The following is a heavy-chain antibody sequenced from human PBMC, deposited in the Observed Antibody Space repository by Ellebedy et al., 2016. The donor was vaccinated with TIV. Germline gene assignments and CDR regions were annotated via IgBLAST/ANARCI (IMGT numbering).Heavy chain of an antibody. V-gene: IGHV3-23*01. J-gene: IGHJ3*01. Sequence: PGGSLRLSCAASGFTFSIYAMSWVRQTPGKGLEWVSAIGRSDESTYYADSVRGRFTISRDNSKDTLYLQIYSLRAEDTAVYYCARDPGGGRRYDTLDLWGQGTMVTVSS. D-gene: IGHD2-15*01. CDR3: ARDPGGGRRYDTLDL. CDR1: GFTFSIYA. CDR2: IGRSDEST.